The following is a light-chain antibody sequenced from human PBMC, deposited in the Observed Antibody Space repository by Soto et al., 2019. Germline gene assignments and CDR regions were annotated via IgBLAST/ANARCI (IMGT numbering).Light chain of an antibody. J-gene: IGKJ5*01. CDR3: QQYSNWPT. V-gene: IGKV3-15*01. Sequence: EIVLTQSPDTLSLSPGERATLFCRASQTLSIGSLAWYQQRPGQAPRLLISGASTRATGIAARFSGSGSGREFTLTISSLQSEDSALYYCQQYSNWPTFGQGTRLEIK. CDR2: GAS. CDR1: QTLSIGS.